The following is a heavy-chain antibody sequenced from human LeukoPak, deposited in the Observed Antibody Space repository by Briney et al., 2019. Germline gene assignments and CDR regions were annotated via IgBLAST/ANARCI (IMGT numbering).Heavy chain of an antibody. Sequence: GGSLRLSCAASGFTFSSYWMHWVRQAPGKGLVWVSRINSDGGSTSYADSVKGRFTISRDNAKNTLYLQMNSLRADDTAVYYCAGVDAAMPDAFDIWGQGTTVTVSS. J-gene: IGHJ3*02. V-gene: IGHV3-74*01. CDR1: GFTFSSYW. CDR2: INSDGGST. D-gene: IGHD5-18*01. CDR3: AGVDAAMPDAFDI.